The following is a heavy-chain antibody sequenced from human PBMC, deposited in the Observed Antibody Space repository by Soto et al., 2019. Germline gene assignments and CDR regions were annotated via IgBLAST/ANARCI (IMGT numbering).Heavy chain of an antibody. CDR3: ASSNNYNWFDP. D-gene: IGHD2-2*01. Sequence: PSETLSLTRAVSGDSISSNNWWSWVRQPPGEGLEWIGEIYHSGSTKYNPSLRSRVTISLDKSKNQFSLKLSSVTASDTAMYYCASSNNYNWFDPWGQGTLVTVSS. V-gene: IGHV4-4*02. CDR2: IYHSGST. J-gene: IGHJ5*02. CDR1: GDSISSNNW.